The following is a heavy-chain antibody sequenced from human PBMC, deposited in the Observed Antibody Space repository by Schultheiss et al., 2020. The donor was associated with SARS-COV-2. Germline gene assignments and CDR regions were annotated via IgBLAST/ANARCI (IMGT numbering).Heavy chain of an antibody. Sequence: ASVKVSCKASGYTFTGYYMHWVRQAPGQGLEWMGWMNPNSGNIVYAQKLQGRVTMTTDTSTSTAYMELSSLRSDDTAVYYCASSSSYSPYGMDVCGEGTTVTVSS. V-gene: IGHV1-2*02. CDR3: ASSSSYSPYGMDV. D-gene: IGHD2-15*01. CDR1: GYTFTGYY. J-gene: IGHJ6*04. CDR2: MNPNSGNI.